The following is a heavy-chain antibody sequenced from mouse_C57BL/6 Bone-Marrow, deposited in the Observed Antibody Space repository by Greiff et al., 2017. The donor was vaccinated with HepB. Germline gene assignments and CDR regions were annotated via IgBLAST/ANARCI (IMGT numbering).Heavy chain of an antibody. V-gene: IGHV5-4*03. D-gene: IGHD1-1*01. CDR2: ISDGGSYT. Sequence: DVKLVESGGGLVKPGGSLKLSCAASGFTFSSYAMSWVRQTPEKRLEWVATISDGGSYTYYPDNVKGRFTISRDNAKNNLYLQMSHLKSEDTAMYYCARGGHGSSPPYFDYWGQGTTLTVSS. CDR1: GFTFSSYA. CDR3: ARGGHGSSPPYFDY. J-gene: IGHJ2*01.